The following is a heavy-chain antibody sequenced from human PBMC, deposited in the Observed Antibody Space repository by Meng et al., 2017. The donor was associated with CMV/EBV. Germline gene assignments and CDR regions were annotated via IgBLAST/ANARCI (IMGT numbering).Heavy chain of an antibody. Sequence: SETLSLTCAVYGGSFSGYYWSWIRQPPGKGQEWIGEINHSGSTNYNPSLKSRVTISVDTSKNQFSLKLSSVTAADTAVYYCASGRVSSWYGTSYYYYGMDVWGQGTTVTVSS. D-gene: IGHD6-13*01. CDR2: INHSGST. V-gene: IGHV4-34*01. J-gene: IGHJ6*02. CDR3: ASGRVSSWYGTSYYYYGMDV. CDR1: GGSFSGYY.